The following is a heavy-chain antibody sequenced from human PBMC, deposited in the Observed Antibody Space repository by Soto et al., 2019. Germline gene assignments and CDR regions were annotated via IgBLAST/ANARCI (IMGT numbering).Heavy chain of an antibody. V-gene: IGHV2-5*02. Sequence: QITLKESGPPLVKPTQTLTLTCSCSGFSISADGVGVGWIRQPPGKALEWLAILYWDNDKRYSPSLNSRLTIPQDTSRHQLGLTMTNVDPVDTPTYFCAHSRRRASCGGVNCYHFDSWGQGTLVTVSS. CDR2: LYWDNDK. D-gene: IGHD2-15*01. J-gene: IGHJ4*02. CDR1: GFSISADGVG. CDR3: AHSRRRASCGGVNCYHFDS.